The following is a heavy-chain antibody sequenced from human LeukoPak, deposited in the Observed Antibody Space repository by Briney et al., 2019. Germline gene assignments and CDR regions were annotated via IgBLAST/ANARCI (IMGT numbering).Heavy chain of an antibody. CDR1: GGSISSGSYY. D-gene: IGHD5-24*01. CDR3: ARDSSKRGRDGYNYLRAFDI. J-gene: IGHJ3*02. CDR2: IYTSGST. V-gene: IGHV4-61*02. Sequence: SETLSLTCTVSGGSISSGSYYWSWIRQPAGKGLEWIGRIYTSGSTNYNPSLKSRVTISVDTSKNQFSLKLSSVTAADTAVYYCARDSSKRGRDGYNYLRAFDIWGQGTMVTVSS.